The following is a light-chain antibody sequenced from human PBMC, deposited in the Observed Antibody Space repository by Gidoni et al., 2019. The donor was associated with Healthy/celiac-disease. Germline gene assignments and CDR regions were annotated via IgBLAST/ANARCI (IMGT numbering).Light chain of an antibody. J-gene: IGKJ1*01. CDR1: QSVSSN. CDR2: GAS. Sequence: EIVMTQSPATLSVSSGARATLTCRASQSVSSNLAWYQQKPGQAPRLLIYGASTRATGIPARFSGSGSGTEFTLTISSLLSEDFAVYYCQQYNYWPPWTFGQGTKVEIK. V-gene: IGKV3-15*01. CDR3: QQYNYWPPWT.